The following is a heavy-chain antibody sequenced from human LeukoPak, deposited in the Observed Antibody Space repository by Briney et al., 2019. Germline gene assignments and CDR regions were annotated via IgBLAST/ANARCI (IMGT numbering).Heavy chain of an antibody. J-gene: IGHJ4*02. V-gene: IGHV1-69*13. CDR2: IIPIFGTA. D-gene: IGHD1-20*01. CDR3: ARSSIAGTTILHY. CDR1: GYTFTSYA. Sequence: GASVKVSCKASGYTFTSYAMNWVRQAPGQGLEWMGGIIPIFGTANYAQKFQGRVTITADESTSTAYMELSSLRSEDTAVYYCARSSIAGTTILHYWGQGTLVTVSS.